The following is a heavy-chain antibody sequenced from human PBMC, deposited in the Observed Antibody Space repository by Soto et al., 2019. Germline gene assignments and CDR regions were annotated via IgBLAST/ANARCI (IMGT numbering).Heavy chain of an antibody. Sequence: QVQLVQSGAEVKKPGASVKVSCKASGYTFTSYGISWVRQAPGQGLEWMGWISAHNGNTNYAQKLQGRVTMTTDTSTSTVYMELRSMRSDDTAVYYCARRYYDSSGYYSLDSYSGMDVWGQGTTVTVSS. CDR2: ISAHNGNT. J-gene: IGHJ6*02. CDR3: ARRYYDSSGYYSLDSYSGMDV. D-gene: IGHD3-22*01. CDR1: GYTFTSYG. V-gene: IGHV1-18*01.